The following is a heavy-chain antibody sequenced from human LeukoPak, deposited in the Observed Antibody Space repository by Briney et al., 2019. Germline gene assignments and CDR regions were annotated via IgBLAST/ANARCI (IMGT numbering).Heavy chain of an antibody. J-gene: IGHJ4*02. CDR1: GYTFTSYG. CDR3: ARDESEASSINDFWSGYYPSNYFDY. Sequence: SSVKVSCKASGYTFTSYGISWVRQAPGQGLEWMGWISAYNGNTNYAQKLQGRVTMTTDTSTSTAYMELRSLRSDDTAVYYCARDESEASSINDFWSGYYPSNYFDYWGQGTLVTVSS. CDR2: ISAYNGNT. V-gene: IGHV1-18*01. D-gene: IGHD3-3*01.